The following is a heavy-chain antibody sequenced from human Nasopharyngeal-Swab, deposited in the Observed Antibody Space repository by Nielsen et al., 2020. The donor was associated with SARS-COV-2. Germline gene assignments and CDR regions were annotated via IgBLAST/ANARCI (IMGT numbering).Heavy chain of an antibody. J-gene: IGHJ3*02. V-gene: IGHV3-13*01. Sequence: GESLKISCAASGFTFSSYDMHWVRQATGKGLERVSAIGTAGDTYYPGAVKGRFTISRENAKNSLYLQMNSLRAGDTAVYYCARVNYDSSGGDAFDIWGQGTMVTVSS. CDR3: ARVNYDSSGGDAFDI. CDR2: IGTAGDT. CDR1: GFTFSSYD. D-gene: IGHD3-22*01.